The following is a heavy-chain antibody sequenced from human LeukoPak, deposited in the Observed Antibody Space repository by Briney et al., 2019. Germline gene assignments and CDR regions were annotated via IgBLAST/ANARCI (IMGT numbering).Heavy chain of an antibody. CDR2: IYYSGST. Sequence: SETLSLTCTVSGGSISSYYWSWIRQPPGKGLEWIGYIYYSGSTNYNPSLKSRVTISVDTSKNQFSLKLSPVTAADTAVYYCARLLAGTTRWVDAFDIWGQGTMVTVSS. V-gene: IGHV4-59*08. J-gene: IGHJ3*02. CDR3: ARLLAGTTRWVDAFDI. CDR1: GGSISSYY. D-gene: IGHD1-1*01.